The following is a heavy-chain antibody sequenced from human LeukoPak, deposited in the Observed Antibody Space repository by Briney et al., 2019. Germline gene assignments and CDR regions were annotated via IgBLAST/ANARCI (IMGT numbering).Heavy chain of an antibody. CDR3: ARDGKDYGDYLFDY. CDR2: INEDGGGR. D-gene: IGHD4-17*01. Sequence: GGSLRLSCAASGFTFTSYWMTWVRQAPGKGLEWVANINEDGGGRYYVDSVKGRFTISRDNAKNSLYLQMNSLRAEDTAVYYCARDGKDYGDYLFDYWGQGTLVTVSS. J-gene: IGHJ4*02. V-gene: IGHV3-7*01. CDR1: GFTFTSYW.